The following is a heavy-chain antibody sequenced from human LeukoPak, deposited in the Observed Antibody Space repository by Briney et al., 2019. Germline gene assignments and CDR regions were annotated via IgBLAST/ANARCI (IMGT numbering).Heavy chain of an antibody. Sequence: GGSLRLSCAASGFTFSSYWMSWVRQAPGKGLEWVANIKQDGSEKYYVDSVKGRFTISRDNAKNSLYLQMNSLRAEDTAVYYCARDLLYYYDSSGYSGLFDYWGQGTLVTVSS. CDR2: IKQDGSEK. D-gene: IGHD3-22*01. CDR1: GFTFSSYW. J-gene: IGHJ4*02. V-gene: IGHV3-7*01. CDR3: ARDLLYYYDSSGYSGLFDY.